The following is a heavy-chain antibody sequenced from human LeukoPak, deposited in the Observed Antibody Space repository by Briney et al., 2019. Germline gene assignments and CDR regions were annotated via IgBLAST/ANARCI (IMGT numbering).Heavy chain of an antibody. J-gene: IGHJ4*02. CDR3: ARHRNDFWSGYLNY. V-gene: IGHV4-38-2*01. CDR1: GYSISSGYY. Sequence: SENLSLNCAVSGYSISSGYYWGWIRQPPGKGLEWIGSIYHSGSTYYNLSPKSRVTISVDTSKNQFSLKLSSVTAADTAVYYCARHRNDFWSGYLNYWGQGTLVTVSS. D-gene: IGHD3-3*01. CDR2: IYHSGST.